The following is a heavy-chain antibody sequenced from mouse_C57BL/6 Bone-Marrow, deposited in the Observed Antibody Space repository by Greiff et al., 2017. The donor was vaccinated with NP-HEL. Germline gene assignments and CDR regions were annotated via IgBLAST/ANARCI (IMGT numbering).Heavy chain of an antibody. Sequence: EVQLMESGGGLVKPGGSLKLSCAASGFTFSDYGMHWVRQAPEKGLEWVAYISSGSSTIYYADTVKGRFTISRDNAKNTLFLQMTSLRSEDTAMYYCARPGITTVAPFDYWGQGTTLTVSS. D-gene: IGHD1-1*01. CDR2: ISSGSSTI. CDR1: GFTFSDYG. V-gene: IGHV5-17*01. J-gene: IGHJ2*01. CDR3: ARPGITTVAPFDY.